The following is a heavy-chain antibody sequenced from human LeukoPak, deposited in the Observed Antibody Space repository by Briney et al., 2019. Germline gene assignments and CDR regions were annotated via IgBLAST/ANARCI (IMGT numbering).Heavy chain of an antibody. J-gene: IGHJ5*02. V-gene: IGHV1-2*02. CDR1: GYTFTGYY. CDR2: INPNSGGT. CDR3: ARVRGKVYYGSGSCWFDP. Sequence: ASVKVSCKASGYTFTGYYMHWVRQAPGQGLEWMGWINPNSGGTNYAQKFQGRVTMTRDTSISTAYMELSRLRSDDTAVYYCARVRGKVYYGSGSCWFDPWGQGTLVTVSS. D-gene: IGHD3-10*01.